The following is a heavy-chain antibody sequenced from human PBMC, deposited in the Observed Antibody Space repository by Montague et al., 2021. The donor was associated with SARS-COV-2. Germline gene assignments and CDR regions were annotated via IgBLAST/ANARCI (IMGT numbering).Heavy chain of an antibody. CDR2: IYYSGST. D-gene: IGHD1-7*01. Sequence: SETLSLTCTVSGDSISGSNYYWAWIRQPTGKGLEWIVSIYYSGSTYYNPSLKSRVSISVDTSKNQFSLKLNSVTAADTAVYYCARLLLELPGDYWGQGTLVTVSS. CDR1: GDSISGSNYY. J-gene: IGHJ4*02. CDR3: ARLLLELPGDY. V-gene: IGHV4-39*01.